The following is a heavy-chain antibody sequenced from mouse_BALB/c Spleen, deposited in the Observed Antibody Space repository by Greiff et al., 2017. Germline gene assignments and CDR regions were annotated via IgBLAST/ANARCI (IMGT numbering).Heavy chain of an antibody. CDR3: ARSLLYGSSLDY. J-gene: IGHJ2*01. D-gene: IGHD1-1*01. CDR1: GYTFTSYW. Sequence: VQLQESGAELAKPGASVKMSCKASGYTFTSYWMHWVKQRPGQGLEWIGYINPSTGYTEYNQKFKDKATLTADKSSSTAYMQLSSLTSEDSAVYYCARSLLYGSSLDYWGQGTTLTVSS. V-gene: IGHV1-7*01. CDR2: INPSTGYT.